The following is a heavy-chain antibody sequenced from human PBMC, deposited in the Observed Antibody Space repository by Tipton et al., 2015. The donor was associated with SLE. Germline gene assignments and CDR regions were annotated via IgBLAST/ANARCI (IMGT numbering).Heavy chain of an antibody. CDR1: GGSISSYY. V-gene: IGHV4-59*12. J-gene: IGHJ4*02. CDR2: IYYSGST. D-gene: IGHD3-9*01. CDR3: ARDRLAFDY. Sequence: TLSLTCAVSGGSISSYYWSWIRQPPGKGLEWIGYIYYSGSTYSNPSLKSRVTISVDTSKNQFSLKLSSVTAADTAVYYCARDRLAFDYWGQGTLVTVSS.